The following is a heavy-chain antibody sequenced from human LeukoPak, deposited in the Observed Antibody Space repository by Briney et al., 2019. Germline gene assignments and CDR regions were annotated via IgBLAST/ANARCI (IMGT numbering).Heavy chain of an antibody. D-gene: IGHD3-22*01. CDR1: GYTFTRYD. Sequence: ASVKVSCKASGYTFTRYDINWERQAPGQGLEWMGIINPSGGSTSYAQKFQGRVTMTRDTSTSTVYMELSSLRSEDTAVYYCARRIYYDSSGFDYWGQGTLVTVSS. J-gene: IGHJ4*02. CDR2: INPSGGST. V-gene: IGHV1-46*01. CDR3: ARRIYYDSSGFDY.